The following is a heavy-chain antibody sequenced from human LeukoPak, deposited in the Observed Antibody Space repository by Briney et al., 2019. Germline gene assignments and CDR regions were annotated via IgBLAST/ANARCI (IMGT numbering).Heavy chain of an antibody. Sequence: SETLPLTCAVYGGSFSGYYWSWIRQPPGKGLEWIGEINHSGSTNYNPSLKSRVTISVDTSKNQFSLKLSSVTAADTAVYYCARGRYYYGSGSYRNWFDPWGQGTLVTVSS. J-gene: IGHJ5*02. CDR1: GGSFSGYY. D-gene: IGHD3-10*01. CDR2: INHSGST. V-gene: IGHV4-34*01. CDR3: ARGRYYYGSGSYRNWFDP.